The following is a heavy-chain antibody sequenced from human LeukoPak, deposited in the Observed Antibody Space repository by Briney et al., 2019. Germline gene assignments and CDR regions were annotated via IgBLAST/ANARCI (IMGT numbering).Heavy chain of an antibody. CDR3: ARAHYYDSSGYYR. J-gene: IGHJ4*02. V-gene: IGHV1-8*03. D-gene: IGHD3-22*01. CDR2: MNPNSGNT. Sequence: ASVKVSCKASGYTFTSYDINWVRQATGQGLEWMGWMNPNSGNTGYAQKFKGRVTITRNTSISTAYMELSSLRSEDTAVYYCARAHYYDSSGYYRWGQGTLVTVSS. CDR1: GYTFTSYD.